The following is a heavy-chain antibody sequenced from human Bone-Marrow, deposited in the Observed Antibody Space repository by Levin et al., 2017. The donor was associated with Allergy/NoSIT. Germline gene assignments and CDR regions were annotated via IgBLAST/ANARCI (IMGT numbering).Heavy chain of an antibody. D-gene: IGHD3-9*01. Sequence: ASVKVSCKASGYTFTGYYMHWVRQAPGQGLEWMGRINPNSGGTNYAQKFQGRVTMTRDTSISTAYMELSRLRSDDTAVYYCARREIDILTGYFDYWGQGTLVTVSS. CDR2: INPNSGGT. V-gene: IGHV1-2*06. J-gene: IGHJ4*02. CDR3: ARREIDILTGYFDY. CDR1: GYTFTGYY.